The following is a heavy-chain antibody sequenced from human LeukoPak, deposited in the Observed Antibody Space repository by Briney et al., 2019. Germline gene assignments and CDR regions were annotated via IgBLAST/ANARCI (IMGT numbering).Heavy chain of an antibody. J-gene: IGHJ4*02. CDR3: ARSWVASLRFFDY. Sequence: SETLSLTCTVSGGSISSGDYYWSWIRQPPGKGLEWIGYIYYSGSTYYNPSLKSRVTISVDTSKNQFSLKLSSVTAADTAVYYCARSWVASLRFFDYWGQGTLVTVSS. V-gene: IGHV4-30-4*02. CDR2: IYYSGST. CDR1: GGSISSGDYY. D-gene: IGHD3-16*01.